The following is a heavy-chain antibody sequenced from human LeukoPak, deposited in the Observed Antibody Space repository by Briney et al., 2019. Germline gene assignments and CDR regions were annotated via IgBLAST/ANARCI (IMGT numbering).Heavy chain of an antibody. CDR1: GGSFSGYY. CDR2: INHSGST. D-gene: IGHD6-19*01. CDR3: ARGIAVAGSSNDY. Sequence: SETLSLTCAVYGGSFSGYYWRWIRQPPGKGLEWIGEINHSGSTNYNPSLKSRVTISVDTSKNQFSLKLSSVTAADTAVYYCARGIAVAGSSNDYWGQGTLVTVSS. V-gene: IGHV4-34*01. J-gene: IGHJ4*02.